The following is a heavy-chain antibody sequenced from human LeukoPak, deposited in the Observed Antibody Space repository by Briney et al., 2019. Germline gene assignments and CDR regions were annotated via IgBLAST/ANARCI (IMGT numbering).Heavy chain of an antibody. CDR3: ARDSKQRPPGCSSTSCYLSPYYYMDV. J-gene: IGHJ6*03. Sequence: GGSLRLSCAASGFTFSGTTMHWVRQASGKGLEWVGRIRSKANSYATAYVASVKGRFTISRDDSKNTAYLQMNSLKPEDTAVYYCARDSKQRPPGCSSTSCYLSPYYYMDVWGKGTTVTVSS. D-gene: IGHD2-2*01. CDR2: IRSKANSYAT. V-gene: IGHV3-73*01. CDR1: GFTFSGTT.